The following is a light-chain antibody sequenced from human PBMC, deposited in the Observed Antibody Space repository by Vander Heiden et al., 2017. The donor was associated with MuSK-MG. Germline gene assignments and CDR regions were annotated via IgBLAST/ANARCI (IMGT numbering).Light chain of an antibody. Sequence: SYELTQPPSVSVSPGHTASITCSGDKLGDKYACWYQQQPGQSPVLVIYQDSKRPSGIPDRFSGSNSANTATLTIRGTQAMDEADYYCQAWDSSTVVFGGGTKLTVL. CDR2: QDS. J-gene: IGLJ2*01. V-gene: IGLV3-1*01. CDR1: KLGDKY. CDR3: QAWDSSTVV.